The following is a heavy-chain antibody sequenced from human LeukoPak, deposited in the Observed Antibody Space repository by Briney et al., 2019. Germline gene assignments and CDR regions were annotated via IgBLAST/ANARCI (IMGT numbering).Heavy chain of an antibody. Sequence: GGSLRLSCAASGFNFASHWMHWVRQTPGKGPVWVSRINSGGSGTSYADFVEGRFTISRDNAKNTLYLQMNSLRAEDTAVYYCLGGTGWIFDYWGQGTLVTVSS. CDR1: GFNFASHW. CDR2: INSGGSGT. CDR3: LGGTGWIFDY. D-gene: IGHD6-19*01. J-gene: IGHJ4*02. V-gene: IGHV3-74*01.